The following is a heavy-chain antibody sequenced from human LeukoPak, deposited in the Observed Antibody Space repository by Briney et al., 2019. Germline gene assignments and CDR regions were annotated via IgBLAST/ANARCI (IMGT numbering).Heavy chain of an antibody. CDR1: GGSINGNF. D-gene: IGHD1-26*01. V-gene: IGHV4-4*07. Sequence: NPSETLSLTCTVSGGSINGNFWSWIRQPAGKGLEWIGRIYSSGSTDYNPSLESRVTISVDTSKNQFSLKLSSVTAADTAVYYCARGSRYSGSYLGYWGQGTLVTVSS. CDR3: ARGSRYSGSYLGY. CDR2: IYSSGST. J-gene: IGHJ4*02.